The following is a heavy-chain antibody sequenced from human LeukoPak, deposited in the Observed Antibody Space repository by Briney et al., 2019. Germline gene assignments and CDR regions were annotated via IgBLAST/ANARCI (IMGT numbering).Heavy chain of an antibody. D-gene: IGHD5-12*01. CDR2: INSDGSST. J-gene: IGHJ3*01. V-gene: IGHV3-74*01. CDR1: GFTFSSYW. Sequence: GGSLRLSCAASGFTFSSYWMHWVRQAPGKGLVWVSRINSDGSSTSYADSVKGRFTISRDNAKNTLYLQMNSLRAEDTAVYYCARGGFSHGFDVWGQGTVVTVSS. CDR3: ARGGFSHGFDV.